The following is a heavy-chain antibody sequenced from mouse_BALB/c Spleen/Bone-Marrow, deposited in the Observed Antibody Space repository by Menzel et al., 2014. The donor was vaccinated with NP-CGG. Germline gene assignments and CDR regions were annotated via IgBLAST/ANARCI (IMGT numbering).Heavy chain of an antibody. V-gene: IGHV5-17*02. Sequence: EVKLQESGGGLVQPGGSRKLPCAASGFTFSSFGMHWVRQAPEKGLEWVAYISSGSTTIYYADTVKGRFTISRDNPKNTLFLQMTSLRSEDTAIYYCARDYYGSIYFDYWGQGTTLTVSS. J-gene: IGHJ2*01. CDR1: GFTFSSFG. D-gene: IGHD1-1*01. CDR2: ISSGSTTI. CDR3: ARDYYGSIYFDY.